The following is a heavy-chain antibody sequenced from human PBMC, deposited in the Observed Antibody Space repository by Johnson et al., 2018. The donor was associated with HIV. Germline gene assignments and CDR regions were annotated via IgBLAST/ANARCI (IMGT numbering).Heavy chain of an antibody. CDR3: AKPFPRWFAPLETAFDI. V-gene: IGHV3-33*03. J-gene: IGHJ3*02. CDR2: IWYDGTNK. D-gene: IGHD3-9*01. Sequence: QVQLVESGGGVVQPGRSLRLSCTASGFTFNNYGMHWVRQAPGKGLEWVAVIWYDGTNKNYVDSVKGRFTISRDKAKNTLHLQMNSLRVEETAVYYCAKPFPRWFAPLETAFDIWGQGTMVTVSS. CDR1: GFTFNNYG.